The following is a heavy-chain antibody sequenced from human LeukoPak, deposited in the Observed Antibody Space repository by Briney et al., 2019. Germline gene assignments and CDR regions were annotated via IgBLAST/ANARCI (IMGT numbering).Heavy chain of an antibody. Sequence: GASVKVSCKASGYTYSGYYIHWVRQAPGQGPEWMGWISAYNGNTNYAQKFQGRVTMTTDTSTSTAYMELRSLRSDDTAVYYCAREAVAGAFLEYWGQGTLVTVSS. CDR1: GYTYSGYY. CDR2: ISAYNGNT. CDR3: AREAVAGAFLEY. V-gene: IGHV1-18*04. J-gene: IGHJ4*02. D-gene: IGHD6-19*01.